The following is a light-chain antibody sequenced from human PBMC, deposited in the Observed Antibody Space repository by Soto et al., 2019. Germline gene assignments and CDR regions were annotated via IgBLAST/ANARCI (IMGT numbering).Light chain of an antibody. CDR1: QSFASSH. Sequence: EIVLTQSPGTLSLSPGERATVSCRAIQSFASSHLAWYRQKPGQTPRLLIYDASSRATGIPDRISGSGSGTDFTLTISRLEPEPFAAYYCQQYGSAPFTFGPGTKVDIK. CDR2: DAS. J-gene: IGKJ3*01. V-gene: IGKV3-20*01. CDR3: QQYGSAPFT.